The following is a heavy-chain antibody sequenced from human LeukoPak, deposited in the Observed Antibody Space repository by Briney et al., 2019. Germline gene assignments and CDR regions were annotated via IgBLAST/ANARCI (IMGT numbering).Heavy chain of an antibody. J-gene: IGHJ4*02. CDR3: ARAYSSSSEDYFDY. Sequence: PSETLSLTCTVSGYSISSDYYWGWIRQPPGKGLEWIGSIYYSGSTYYNPSLKSRVTISVDTSKNQFSLKLSSVTAADTAVYYCARAYSSSSEDYFDYWGQGTLVTVSS. D-gene: IGHD6-6*01. CDR1: GYSISSDYY. CDR2: IYYSGST. V-gene: IGHV4-38-2*02.